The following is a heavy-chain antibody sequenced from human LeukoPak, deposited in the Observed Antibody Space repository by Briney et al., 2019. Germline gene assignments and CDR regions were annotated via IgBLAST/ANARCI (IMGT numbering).Heavy chain of an antibody. CDR1: GGSFSGYY. Sequence: SETLSLTCAVYGGSFSGYYWSWIRQPPGKGLEWIGEINHSGSTNYNPSLKSRVTISVDTSKNQFSLKLSSVTAADTAVYYCARKEQWLADDAFDIWGQGTMVTVSS. CDR3: ARKEQWLADDAFDI. V-gene: IGHV4-34*01. J-gene: IGHJ3*02. D-gene: IGHD6-19*01. CDR2: INHSGST.